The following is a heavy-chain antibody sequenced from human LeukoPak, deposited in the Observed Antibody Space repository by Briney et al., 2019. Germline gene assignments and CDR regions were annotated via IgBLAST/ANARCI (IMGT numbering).Heavy chain of an antibody. CDR3: AKDDGDYVELPVDYFDY. J-gene: IGHJ4*02. V-gene: IGHV3-30*18. CDR1: GFTFSSYG. D-gene: IGHD4-17*01. Sequence: PGRSLRLSCAASGFTFSSYGMHWVRQAPGKGLEWVAVISYDGSNKYYADSVKGRFTISRDNSKNTLYLQMNSLRAEDTAAYYCAKDDGDYVELPVDYFDYWGQGTLVTVSS. CDR2: ISYDGSNK.